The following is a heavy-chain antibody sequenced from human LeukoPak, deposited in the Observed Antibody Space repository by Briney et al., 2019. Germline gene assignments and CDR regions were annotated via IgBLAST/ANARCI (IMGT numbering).Heavy chain of an antibody. J-gene: IGHJ4*02. Sequence: GGSLRLSCAASGFTFSSYAMNWVRQAPGKGLEWVSVISSSGGTTYYSDSVKGRFIISRDNSKNTRYLKMNSLRAEDTAVYYCAKAGIAVPATPEYCGQGTQVTVSS. V-gene: IGHV3-23*01. CDR3: AKAGIAVPATPEY. D-gene: IGHD6-19*01. CDR1: GFTFSSYA. CDR2: ISSSGGTT.